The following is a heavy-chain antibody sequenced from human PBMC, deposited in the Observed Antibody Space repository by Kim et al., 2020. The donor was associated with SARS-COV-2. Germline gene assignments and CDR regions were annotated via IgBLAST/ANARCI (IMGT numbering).Heavy chain of an antibody. CDR1: GITFSSYA. CDR3: AKGFTTYYYDSRGYYPY. J-gene: IGHJ4*02. Sequence: GGSLRLSCAASGITFSSYAMTWVRQAPGKGLEWVSAISGSGGSTYYADSVKGRFTISRDNSKNTLYLQMNSLRAEDTAVYYCAKGFTTYYYDSRGYYPYWGQGTLVTVSS. CDR2: ISGSGGST. V-gene: IGHV3-23*01. D-gene: IGHD3-22*01.